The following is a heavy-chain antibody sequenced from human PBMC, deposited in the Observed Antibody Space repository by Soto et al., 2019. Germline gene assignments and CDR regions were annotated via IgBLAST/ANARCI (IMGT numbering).Heavy chain of an antibody. CDR1: GFSLSSSGVG. J-gene: IGHJ4*02. CDR3: ARGGWTTYYSPFFDY. D-gene: IGHD3-10*01. CDR2: IYWDDDK. V-gene: IGHV2-5*02. Sequence: QITLKESGPTLVRPTQTLTLTCTFSGFSLSSSGVGVGWIRQPPGKALEWLALIYWDDDKRYSPSLKSRLTITKATSKTQVVLTLTKLDTVDTATYYCARGGWTTYYSPFFDYWGQGTLVTVSS.